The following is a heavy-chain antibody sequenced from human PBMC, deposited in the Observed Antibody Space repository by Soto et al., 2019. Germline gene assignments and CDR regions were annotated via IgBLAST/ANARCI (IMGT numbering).Heavy chain of an antibody. Sequence: SETLSLTCTVSDSPVSSYYWSWIRQPPGKGLEWIGYIYYSGSTNYNPSLKSRVTISVDTSKNQFSLKLSSVTAADTAVYYCARGRGGYHEAFDIWGQGTTVTVSS. D-gene: IGHD5-12*01. CDR1: DSPVSSYY. CDR2: IYYSGST. J-gene: IGHJ3*02. V-gene: IGHV4-59*02. CDR3: ARGRGGYHEAFDI.